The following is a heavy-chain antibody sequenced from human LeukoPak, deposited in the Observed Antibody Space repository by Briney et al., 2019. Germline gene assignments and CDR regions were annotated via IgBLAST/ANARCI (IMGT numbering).Heavy chain of an antibody. Sequence: PSETLSLTCAVSGYSISSGYYWGWIRQPPGRGREWIGSIYHSGSTYYNPSLKSRVTISVDTSKNQFSLKLSSVTAADTAVYYCARDGYHNDPAYWGQGTLVTVSS. D-gene: IGHD5-12*01. J-gene: IGHJ4*02. CDR2: IYHSGST. CDR1: GYSISSGYY. V-gene: IGHV4-38-2*02. CDR3: ARDGYHNDPAY.